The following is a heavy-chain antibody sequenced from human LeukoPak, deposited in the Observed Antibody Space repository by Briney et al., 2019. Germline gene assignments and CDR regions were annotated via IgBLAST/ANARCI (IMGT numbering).Heavy chain of an antibody. D-gene: IGHD6-13*01. J-gene: IGHJ2*01. CDR2: ISYDGSNK. Sequence: GGSLRLSCAASGFTFRSYDMHWVRQAPGKGLQRVAVISYDGSNKYHTDSLKGRFTISRDNSKNTLYLQMNSLRAEDTAVYYCAKDSEIAAAGSYWYFDLWGRGTLVTVSS. CDR1: GFTFRSYD. CDR3: AKDSEIAAAGSYWYFDL. V-gene: IGHV3-30*18.